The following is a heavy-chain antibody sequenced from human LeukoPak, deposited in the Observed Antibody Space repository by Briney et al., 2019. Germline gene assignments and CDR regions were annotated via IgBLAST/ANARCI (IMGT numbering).Heavy chain of an antibody. Sequence: GGSLRLSCAASGFTVSSNYMSWVRQAPGKGLEWVSVIYSGGSTYYADSVKGRFTISRDNSKNTLYLQMNSLRAEDTAVYYCARAIRGGGWSLFDYWGPGTLVTVSS. CDR3: ARAIRGGGWSLFDY. V-gene: IGHV3-53*01. CDR1: GFTVSSNY. CDR2: IYSGGST. D-gene: IGHD3-10*01. J-gene: IGHJ4*02.